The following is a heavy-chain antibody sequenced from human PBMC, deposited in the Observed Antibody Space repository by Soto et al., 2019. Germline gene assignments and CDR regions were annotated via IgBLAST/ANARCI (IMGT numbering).Heavy chain of an antibody. V-gene: IGHV1-18*01. CDR2: ISASNGNT. D-gene: IGHD6-13*01. Sequence: ASVKVSCKASGYTFATYGCSWVRQAPGQGLEWMGWISASNGNTNYAQKLRGRVTMTTDTSTSTAYMELRSLRSDDTAVFYCARSGRSWNLREFDYWGQGTLVTVPQ. J-gene: IGHJ4*02. CDR1: GYTFATYG. CDR3: ARSGRSWNLREFDY.